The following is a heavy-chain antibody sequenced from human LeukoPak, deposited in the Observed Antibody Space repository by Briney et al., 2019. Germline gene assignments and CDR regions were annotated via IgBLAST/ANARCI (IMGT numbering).Heavy chain of an antibody. J-gene: IGHJ4*02. Sequence: ASVKVSCKASGYTFTSYWIGWVRQMPGKGLEWMGIIYPGDSDTRYSPSFQGQVTISADKSISTAYLQWSSLKASDTAMYYCARPQYYGSGSKVGYFDYWGQGTLVTVSS. CDR2: IYPGDSDT. D-gene: IGHD3-10*01. V-gene: IGHV5-51*01. CDR1: GYTFTSYW. CDR3: ARPQYYGSGSKVGYFDY.